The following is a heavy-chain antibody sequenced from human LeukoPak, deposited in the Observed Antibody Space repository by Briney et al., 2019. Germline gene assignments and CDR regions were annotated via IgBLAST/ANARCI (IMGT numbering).Heavy chain of an antibody. Sequence: PGGSLRLSCAASGFTFCNYVMTRVREAPGKGLGWGSLISGDRGSTYYADSVKGRFTISRHNSKNSLYLQMNSLRTEDTALYYCAKGLPAIPNPLFDYWGQGTLVTVSS. CDR3: AKGLPAIPNPLFDY. V-gene: IGHV3-43*02. J-gene: IGHJ4*02. CDR2: ISGDRGST. CDR1: GFTFCNYV. D-gene: IGHD2-2*01.